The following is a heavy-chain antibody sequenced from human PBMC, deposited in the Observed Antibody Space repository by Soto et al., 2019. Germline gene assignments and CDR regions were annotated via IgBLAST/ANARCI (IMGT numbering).Heavy chain of an antibody. CDR1: GGSISNAAYS. D-gene: IGHD5-18*01. Sequence: KHSETLSLTCTVSGGSISNAAYSWSWIRQPPGKGLEWIGYIYPSGMPFYNPSLRSRVTISIDRSNDQFSLNLKSVTAADTAVYYCARERGGYGLFDSWGQGTLVTVSS. CDR3: ARERGGYGLFDS. V-gene: IGHV4-30-2*01. J-gene: IGHJ4*02. CDR2: IYPSGMP.